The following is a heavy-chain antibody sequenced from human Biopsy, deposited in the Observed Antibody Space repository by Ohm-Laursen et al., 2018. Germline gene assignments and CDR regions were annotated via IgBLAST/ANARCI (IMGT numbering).Heavy chain of an antibody. Sequence: GTLSLTWTVSGDSISSYYWSWIRQPPGKGLQWIGYVYYTGCTEYYPSLQSRVTISVGPSNNHFSLRSRSVTLADQAIFYWSRDRGYFSDRVVPGYLDLWGRGTLVTVSS. CDR3: SRDRGYFSDRVVPGYLDL. CDR2: VYYTGCT. V-gene: IGHV4-59*12. J-gene: IGHJ2*01. D-gene: IGHD3-22*01. CDR1: GDSISSYY.